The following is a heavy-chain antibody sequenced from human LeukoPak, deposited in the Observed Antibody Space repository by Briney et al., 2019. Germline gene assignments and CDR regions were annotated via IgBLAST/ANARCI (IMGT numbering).Heavy chain of an antibody. Sequence: SETLSLTCTVSGGSISISTYYWGWIRQPPGKGLEWIGSIYYSGSTYHSPSLNSRVTISVDTSKNQFSLKLSSVTAADTAVYFCARHRDFHFDYWGQGTLVTVSS. V-gene: IGHV4-39*01. CDR1: GGSISISTYY. D-gene: IGHD3-10*01. J-gene: IGHJ4*02. CDR3: ARHRDFHFDY. CDR2: IYYSGST.